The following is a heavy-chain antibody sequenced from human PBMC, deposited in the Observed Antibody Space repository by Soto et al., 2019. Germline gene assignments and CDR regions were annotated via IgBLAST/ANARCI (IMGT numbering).Heavy chain of an antibody. CDR2: FYSGST. J-gene: IGHJ5*02. V-gene: IGHV4-39*01. CDR3: ATTRGIAVGGSFDH. CDR1: GASISSRSSY. Sequence: LSLTCIVSGASISSRSSYWGWIRQPPGKGLEWVGTFYSGSTYNNPSLKSRVTISVDTSKNQFSLKLSSVAAEDTAIYYCATTRGIAVGGSFDHWGQGTLVTVSS. D-gene: IGHD6-13*01.